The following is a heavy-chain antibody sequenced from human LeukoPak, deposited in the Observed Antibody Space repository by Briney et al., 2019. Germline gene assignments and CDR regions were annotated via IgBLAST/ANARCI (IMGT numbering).Heavy chain of an antibody. J-gene: IGHJ6*03. CDR2: INPNSGGT. CDR3: ARGRGGYGSGSYPHMDV. Sequence: ASVKVSCKASGYTFTGYYMHWVRRAPGQGLEWMGWINPNSGGTNYAQKFQGRVTMTRDTSISTAYMELSRLRSDDTAVYYCARGRGGYGSGSYPHMDVWGKGTTVTISS. D-gene: IGHD3-10*01. CDR1: GYTFTGYY. V-gene: IGHV1-2*02.